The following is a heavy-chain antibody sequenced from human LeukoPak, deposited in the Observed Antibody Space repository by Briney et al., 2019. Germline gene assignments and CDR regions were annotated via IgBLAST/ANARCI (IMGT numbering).Heavy chain of an antibody. CDR3: AKDGDGDYYDSSGYIDY. CDR2: ISGSGGST. J-gene: IGHJ4*02. V-gene: IGHV3-23*01. CDR1: GFTFSSYA. Sequence: GGSLRLSCAASGFTFSSYAMSWVRQAPGKGLEWVSAISGSGGSTYYADSVKGRFTISRDNSKNTLYLQMNSLRAEDTAVYYCAKDGDGDYYDSSGYIDYWGQGTLVTVSS. D-gene: IGHD3-22*01.